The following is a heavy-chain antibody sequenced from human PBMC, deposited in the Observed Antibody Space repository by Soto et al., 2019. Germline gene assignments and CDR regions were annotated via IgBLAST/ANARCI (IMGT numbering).Heavy chain of an antibody. Sequence: LRRSGAGRGVTFITFGMNWVRQAPGKGLEWVSYISSSSSTVLYADSVKGRFTISRDNAKNSLYLQMNSLRVEDTAVYDCGGLDYRCQGTLVTVSA. CDR3: GGLDY. CDR2: ISSSSSTV. J-gene: IGHJ4*02. CDR1: GVTFITFG. V-gene: IGHV3-48*01.